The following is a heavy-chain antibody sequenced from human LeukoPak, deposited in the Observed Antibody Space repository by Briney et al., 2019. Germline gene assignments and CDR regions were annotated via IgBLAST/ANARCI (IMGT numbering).Heavy chain of an antibody. CDR2: IVAGSGNT. J-gene: IGHJ3*02. CDR3: AAVVSDDSSGYYYALDAFDI. Sequence: GTSVKVSCKASGFTFTSSAMQWVRQARGQRLEWIGWIVAGSGNTNYAQKFQERVTITRDMSTSTAYMELRSLRSEDTAVYYCAAVVSDDSSGYYYALDAFDIWGQGTMSPSLQ. V-gene: IGHV1-58*02. CDR1: GFTFTSSA. D-gene: IGHD3-22*01.